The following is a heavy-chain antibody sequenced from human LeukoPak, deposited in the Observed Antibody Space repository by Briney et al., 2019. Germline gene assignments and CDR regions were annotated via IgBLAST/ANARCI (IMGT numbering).Heavy chain of an antibody. CDR3: ARLSWDAFDI. CDR2: IYYGGST. V-gene: IGHV4-59*08. Sequence: SETLSLTCTVSGGSISSYYWSWIRQPPGKGLEWIGYIYYGGSTNYNPSLKSRVTISVDTSKNQFSLKLSSVTAADTAVYYCARLSWDAFDIWGQGTMVTVSS. CDR1: GGSISSYY. J-gene: IGHJ3*02.